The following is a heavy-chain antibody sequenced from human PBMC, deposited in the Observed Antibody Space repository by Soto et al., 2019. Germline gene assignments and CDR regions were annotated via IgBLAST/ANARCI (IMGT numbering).Heavy chain of an antibody. V-gene: IGHV1-69*02. D-gene: IGHD2-8*02. CDR3: ASHFTGVLVLGTSPPGGDNFGWDV. J-gene: IGHJ6*02. CDR1: GGTFNRYT. Sequence: QVQLVQSGAEVKKPGSSVKVSCKASGGTFNRYTFTWVRQAPGQGLEWMGRIIPIVDIPNYAQKFQGRVTITADKSTSTAYMELSRLTSDDTAVYYCASHFTGVLVLGTSPPGGDNFGWDVWGQGTTVSVS. CDR2: IIPIVDIP.